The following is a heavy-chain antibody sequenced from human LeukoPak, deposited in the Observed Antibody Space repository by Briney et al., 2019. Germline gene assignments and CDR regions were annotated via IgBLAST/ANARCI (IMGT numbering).Heavy chain of an antibody. CDR1: GFTFSDYA. J-gene: IGHJ6*03. D-gene: IGHD1-26*01. CDR2: ISSSSRTT. CDR3: SRDYPRRLSDQWGYYYYMDV. V-gene: IGHV3-48*04. Sequence: PGGSLRLSCAASGFTFSDYAMNWVRQAPGKGLEWVSYISSSSRTTNYADSVKGRFTISRDNAKNSLYLQMNSLRAEDTAVYYCSRDYPRRLSDQWGYYYYMDVWGKGTTVTVSS.